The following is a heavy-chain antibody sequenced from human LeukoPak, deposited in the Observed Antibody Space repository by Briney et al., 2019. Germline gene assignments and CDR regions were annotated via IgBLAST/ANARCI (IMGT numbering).Heavy chain of an antibody. CDR3: ARGQWGFDY. J-gene: IGHJ4*02. CDR1: GGSISSYY. V-gene: IGHV4-59*01. D-gene: IGHD1-26*01. CDR2: SHYSGST. Sequence: PSETLSLTCSVSGGSISSYYWSWIRQPPGKGLEWIGYSHYSGSTNYNPPLKSRVTISVDTSKNQISLKLSSVTAADTAVYYCARGQWGFDYWGQGTLVTVSS.